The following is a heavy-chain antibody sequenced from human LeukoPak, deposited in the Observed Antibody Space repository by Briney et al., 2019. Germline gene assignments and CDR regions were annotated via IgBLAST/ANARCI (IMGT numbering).Heavy chain of an antibody. Sequence: ASVKVSCKASGGTFSSYAISWVRQAPGQGLEWMGWINTNTGNPTYAQGFTGLFVFSSDTSVSTAYLQISSLKAEDTAVYYCARDRVVLWFGESYYFDYWGQGTLVTVSP. CDR2: INTNTGNP. CDR1: GGTFSSYA. J-gene: IGHJ4*02. D-gene: IGHD3-10*01. V-gene: IGHV7-4-1*02. CDR3: ARDRVVLWFGESYYFDY.